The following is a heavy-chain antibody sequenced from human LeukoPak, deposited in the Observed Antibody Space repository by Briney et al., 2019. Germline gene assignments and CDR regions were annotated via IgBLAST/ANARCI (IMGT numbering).Heavy chain of an antibody. CDR3: ATLLIAVAGTGDY. Sequence: GGSLRLSCAASGFTFSSYEMNWVRQAPGKGLEWVSYISSSGSTIYYADSEKGRFTISRDNAKNSLYLQMNSLRAEDTAVYYCATLLIAVAGTGDYWGQGTLVTVSS. V-gene: IGHV3-48*03. D-gene: IGHD6-19*01. J-gene: IGHJ4*02. CDR1: GFTFSSYE. CDR2: ISSSGSTI.